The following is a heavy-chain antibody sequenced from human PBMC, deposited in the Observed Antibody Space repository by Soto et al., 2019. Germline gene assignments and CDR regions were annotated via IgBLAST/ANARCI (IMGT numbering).Heavy chain of an antibody. Sequence: HPGGSLRLSCAASGFTFSSYGMHWVRQAPGKGLEWVAVISYDGSNKYYADSVKGRFTISRDNSKNTLYLQMNSLRAEDTAVYYCAKASWSHPESVAAAATDYWGQGTLVTVSS. D-gene: IGHD6-13*01. J-gene: IGHJ4*02. V-gene: IGHV3-30*18. CDR1: GFTFSSYG. CDR3: AKASWSHPESVAAAATDY. CDR2: ISYDGSNK.